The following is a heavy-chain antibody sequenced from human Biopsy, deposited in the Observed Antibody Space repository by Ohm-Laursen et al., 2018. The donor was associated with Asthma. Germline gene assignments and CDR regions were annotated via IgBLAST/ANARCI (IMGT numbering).Heavy chain of an antibody. J-gene: IGHJ4*02. CDR1: GGSISGYY. V-gene: IGHV4-59*01. CDR2: VSYSFEYSGST. CDR3: SRNKIDDGIYFGD. D-gene: IGHD4-23*01. Sequence: SETLSLTCSVSGGSISGYYWSWIRQAPGKGLEWIGYVSYSFEYSGSTNYNPSLKSRVTISVDTSKNQFSLTLSSVTAADTAIYFCSRNKIDDGIYFGDRGLGTLVTVSS.